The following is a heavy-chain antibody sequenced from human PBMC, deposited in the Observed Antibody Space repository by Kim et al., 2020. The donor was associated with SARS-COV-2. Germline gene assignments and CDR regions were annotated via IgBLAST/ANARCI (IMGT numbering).Heavy chain of an antibody. D-gene: IGHD3-10*01. Sequence: ASVKVSCKASGYTFTSYAMHWVRQAPGQRLEWMGWINAGNGNTKYSQKFQGRVTITRDTSASTAYMELSSLRSEDTAVYYFARDWAGYLWFGEPGEFDSWGQGTLVTVSS. J-gene: IGHJ5*01. V-gene: IGHV1-3*01. CDR2: INAGNGNT. CDR1: GYTFTSYA. CDR3: ARDWAGYLWFGEPGEFDS.